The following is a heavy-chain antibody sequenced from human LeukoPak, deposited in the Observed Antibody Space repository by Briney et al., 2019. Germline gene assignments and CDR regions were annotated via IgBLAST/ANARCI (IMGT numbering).Heavy chain of an antibody. D-gene: IGHD4-17*01. J-gene: IGHJ4*02. CDR1: GGSISSSSYY. CDR3: ARDSDYGYYYFDY. V-gene: IGHV4-61*01. Sequence: PSETLSLTCTVSGGSISSSSYYWSWIRQPPGKGLEWIGYIYYSGSTNYNPSLKSRVTISVDTSKNQFSLKLSSVTAADTAVYYCARDSDYGYYYFDYWGQGTLVTVSS. CDR2: IYYSGST.